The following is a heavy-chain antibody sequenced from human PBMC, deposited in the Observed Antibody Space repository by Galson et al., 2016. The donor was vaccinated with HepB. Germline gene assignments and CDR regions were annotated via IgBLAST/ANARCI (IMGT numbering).Heavy chain of an antibody. CDR1: GFTYRSYS. CDR3: VRSASKGSQADAFDI. Sequence: SLRLSCAASGFTYRSYSMNWVRQAPGKGLEWVSYISSSSSTIYYADSVKGRFTISRDNAKNSVYLQMNSLRDEDTAVYYCVRSASKGSQADAFDIWGQGTMVTVSS. CDR2: ISSSSSTI. D-gene: IGHD2-15*01. V-gene: IGHV3-48*02. J-gene: IGHJ3*02.